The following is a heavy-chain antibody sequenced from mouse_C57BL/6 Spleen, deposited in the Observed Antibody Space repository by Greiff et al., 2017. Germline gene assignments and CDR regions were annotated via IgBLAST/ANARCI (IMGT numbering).Heavy chain of an antibody. D-gene: IGHD4-1*01. J-gene: IGHJ2*01. CDR3: ARKTGTRGFDY. Sequence: VQLQQSGPELVKPGASVKISCKASGYAFSSSWMNWVKQRPGKGLEWIGRIYPGDGDTNYNGKFKGKATLTADKSSSTAYMQISSLTSEDSAVYFCARKTGTRGFDYWGQGTTLTVSS. V-gene: IGHV1-82*01. CDR1: GYAFSSSW. CDR2: IYPGDGDT.